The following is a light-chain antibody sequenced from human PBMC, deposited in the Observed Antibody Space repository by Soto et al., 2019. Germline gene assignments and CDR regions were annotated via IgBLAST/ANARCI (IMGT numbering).Light chain of an antibody. CDR3: QQYGSSGT. Sequence: EIVLTQSPGTLSLSPGERATLSCRASQSVSSSYLAWYQQKPGQAPRLLIYGASSRATGIPDRFSGSGSGTAFTLTISRLEPEDVAVYYCQQYGSSGTFGQGTKVEIK. CDR1: QSVSSSY. CDR2: GAS. V-gene: IGKV3-20*01. J-gene: IGKJ1*01.